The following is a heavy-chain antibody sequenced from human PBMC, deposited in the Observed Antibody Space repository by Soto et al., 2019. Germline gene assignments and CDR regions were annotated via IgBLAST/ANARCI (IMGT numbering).Heavy chain of an antibody. CDR2: IYHSGST. J-gene: IGHJ4*02. CDR3: ASAGGLGAVAAAY. CDR1: GGSISSGGYS. D-gene: IGHD6-19*01. V-gene: IGHV4-30-2*01. Sequence: QLQLQESGSGLVKPSQTLSLTCAVSGGSISSGGYSWSWIRQPPGKGLEWIGYIYHSGSTYYNPSLKGRGTISVDRSKNQFSLKLSSVTAADTAVYYGASAGGLGAVAAAYWGQGTLVTVSS.